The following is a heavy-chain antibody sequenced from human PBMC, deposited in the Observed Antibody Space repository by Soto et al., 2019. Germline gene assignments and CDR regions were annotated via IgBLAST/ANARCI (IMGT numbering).Heavy chain of an antibody. J-gene: IGHJ4*02. V-gene: IGHV3-15*07. CDR1: GFTCSNAW. CDR3: TTNSLIYDFWSGYFRIYFDY. D-gene: IGHD3-3*01. Sequence: GGALRLSCAASGFTCSNAWMNWVRQAPGKGLERVGRIKSKTDGGTTDYAAPVKGRFTISRDDSKNTLYLQMNSLKTEDTAVYYCTTNSLIYDFWSGYFRIYFDYWGQGTLVTVSS. CDR2: IKSKTDGGTT.